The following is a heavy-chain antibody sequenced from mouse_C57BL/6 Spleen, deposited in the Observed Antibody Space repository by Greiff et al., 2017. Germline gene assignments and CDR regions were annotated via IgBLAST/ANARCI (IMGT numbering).Heavy chain of an antibody. Sequence: VQLQESGAELVRPGTSVKVSCKASGYAFTNYLIEWVKQRPGQGLEWIGVINPGSGGTNYNEKFKGKATLTADNSSSTAYMQLSSLTSEDSAVYFRARRSYDCSYYFDDWGQGTTLTVSS. CDR1: GYAFTNYL. CDR2: INPGSGGT. J-gene: IGHJ2*01. V-gene: IGHV1-54*01. CDR3: ARRSYDCSYYFDD. D-gene: IGHD2-3*01.